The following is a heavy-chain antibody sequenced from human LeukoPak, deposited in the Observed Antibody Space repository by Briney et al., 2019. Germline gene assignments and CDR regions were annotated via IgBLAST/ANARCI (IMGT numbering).Heavy chain of an antibody. CDR3: ARADSGGYYVAYWY. Sequence: ASVKDSCKASGYTFTSYGISWARQAPGQGLEWMGWISGDNGKTKNAQKFQGRVTMTTDTSTTTAYMELRSLRSDDTAVYYCARADSGGYYVAYWYWGQGSLVTVSS. CDR2: ISGDNGKT. J-gene: IGHJ4*02. V-gene: IGHV1-18*01. CDR1: GYTFTSYG. D-gene: IGHD3-22*01.